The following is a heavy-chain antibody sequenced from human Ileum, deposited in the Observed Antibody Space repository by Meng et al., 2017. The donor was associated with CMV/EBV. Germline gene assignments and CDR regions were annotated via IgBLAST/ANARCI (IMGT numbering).Heavy chain of an antibody. V-gene: IGHV4-59*01. CDR2: IYYSGST. D-gene: IGHD3-10*01. J-gene: IGHJ6*02. Sequence: SETLSLTCTVSGGSISSYYWSWIRQPPGKGLEWIGYIYYSGSTNYNPSLKSRVTISVDTSKNQFSLKLSSVTAADTAVYYCARGYYYGSGSKPHGYYYYGMDVWGQGTTVTVSS. CDR3: ARGYYYGSGSKPHGYYYYGMDV. CDR1: GGSISSYY.